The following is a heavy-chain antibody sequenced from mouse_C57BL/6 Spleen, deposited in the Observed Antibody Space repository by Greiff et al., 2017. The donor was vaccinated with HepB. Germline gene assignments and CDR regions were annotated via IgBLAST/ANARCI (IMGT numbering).Heavy chain of an antibody. CDR2: ISDGGSYT. CDR1: GFTFSSYA. Sequence: EVKLQESGGGLVKPGGSLKLSCAASGFTFSSYAMSWVRQTPEKRLEWVATISDGGSYTYYPDNVKGRFTISRDNAKNNLYLQMSHLKSEDTAMYYCARERGTADYCDYWGQGTTLTVSS. D-gene: IGHD2-14*01. J-gene: IGHJ2*01. V-gene: IGHV5-4*03. CDR3: ARERGTADYCDY.